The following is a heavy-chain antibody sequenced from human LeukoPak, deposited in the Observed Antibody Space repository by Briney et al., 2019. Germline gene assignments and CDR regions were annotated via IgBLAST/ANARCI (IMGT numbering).Heavy chain of an antibody. V-gene: IGHV1-69*06. Sequence: GASVKVSCKASGYTFTSYYMHWVRQAPGQGLEWMGGIITIFGTANYAQKFQGRVTITADKSTSTAYMELSSLRSEDTAVYYCAGSEYCTNGVCYPYYYYYYMDVWGKGTTVTVSS. D-gene: IGHD2-8*01. CDR1: GYTFTSYY. J-gene: IGHJ6*03. CDR2: IITIFGTA. CDR3: AGSEYCTNGVCYPYYYYYYMDV.